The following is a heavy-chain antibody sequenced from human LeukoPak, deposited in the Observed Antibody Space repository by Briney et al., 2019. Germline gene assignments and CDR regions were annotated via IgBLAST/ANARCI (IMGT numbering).Heavy chain of an antibody. CDR3: AKSPLSDSSSWYNY. D-gene: IGHD6-13*01. CDR2: IYSGGST. V-gene: IGHV3-53*01. CDR1: GFTVSSNY. J-gene: IGHJ4*02. Sequence: GGSLRLSCVASGFTVSSNYMSWVRQAPGKGLEWVSIIYSGGSTYYADSVKGRFTISRDNSKNTLYLQMNSLRAEDTAVYYCAKSPLSDSSSWYNYWGQGTLVTVSS.